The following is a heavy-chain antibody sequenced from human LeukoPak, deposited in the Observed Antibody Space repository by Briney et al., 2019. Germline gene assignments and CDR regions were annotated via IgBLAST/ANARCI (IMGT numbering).Heavy chain of an antibody. V-gene: IGHV3-23*01. J-gene: IGHJ4*02. Sequence: GGSLRLSCAASGFTFSSYWMSWVRQAPGKGLEWVSVISGSGGSTYNADSVKGRFTISRDNSKNTLYLQMNSLRAEDTAVYYCAKCNRYFYDNSGYSAADYWGQGTLVTVSS. CDR2: ISGSGGST. D-gene: IGHD3-22*01. CDR3: AKCNRYFYDNSGYSAADY. CDR1: GFTFSSYW.